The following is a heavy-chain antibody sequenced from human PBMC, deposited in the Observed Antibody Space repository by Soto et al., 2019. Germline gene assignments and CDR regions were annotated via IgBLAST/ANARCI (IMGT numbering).Heavy chain of an antibody. V-gene: IGHV6-1*01. CDR1: GDSVASNSAA. CDR2: TYYRSKWYN. CDR3: AREFRQGYYYDSSGYPCFDY. Sequence: PSQTLSLPCAISGDSVASNSAAWNWIRQSPSRGLEWLGRTYYRSKWYNDYAVSVKSRITINPDTSKNQSSLQLNSVTPEDTAVYYCAREFRQGYYYDSSGYPCFDYWGQGTLVTVSS. D-gene: IGHD3-22*01. J-gene: IGHJ4*02.